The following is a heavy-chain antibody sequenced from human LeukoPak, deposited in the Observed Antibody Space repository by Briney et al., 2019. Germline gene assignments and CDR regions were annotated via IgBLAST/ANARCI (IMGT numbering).Heavy chain of an antibody. CDR3: AKVYGYYDSSGYDY. CDR1: GFTFSSYA. CDR2: ISGSGGST. J-gene: IGHJ4*02. Sequence: GGSLRLSCAASGFTFSSYAMSWVRQAPGKGLEWVSAISGSGGSTYYADSVKGRFTISRDNSKNTLYLQMNSLRAEDTAVYYCAKVYGYYDSSGYDYWAREPWSPSPQ. V-gene: IGHV3-23*01. D-gene: IGHD3-22*01.